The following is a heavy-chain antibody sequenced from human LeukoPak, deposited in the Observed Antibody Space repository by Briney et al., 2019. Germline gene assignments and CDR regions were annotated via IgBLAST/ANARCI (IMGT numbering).Heavy chain of an antibody. D-gene: IGHD3-22*01. Sequence: ASVKVSCKASGYTFTTHAINWVRQAPGQGLEWMGWINTNTGNPTYAQGFAGRFVFSLDTSISTAYLQITSLKADDTAVYYCARVSDSSGRDYWGQGTLVTVSS. V-gene: IGHV7-4-1*02. CDR2: INTNTGNP. J-gene: IGHJ4*02. CDR1: GYTFTTHA. CDR3: ARVSDSSGRDY.